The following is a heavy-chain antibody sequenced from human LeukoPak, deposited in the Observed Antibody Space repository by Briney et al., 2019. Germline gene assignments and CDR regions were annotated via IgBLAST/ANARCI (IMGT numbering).Heavy chain of an antibody. CDR2: ISAYNGNT. D-gene: IGHD3-3*01. CDR3: ARGRYDFWSGYQGDAFDI. J-gene: IGHJ3*02. V-gene: IGHV1-18*01. CDR1: GYTFTSYG. Sequence: ASVKVSCKASGYTFTSYGVSWVRQAPGQGLEWMGWISAYNGNTNYAQKLQGRVTMTTDTSTSTAYMELRSLRSDDTAVYYCARGRYDFWSGYQGDAFDIWGQGTMVTVFS.